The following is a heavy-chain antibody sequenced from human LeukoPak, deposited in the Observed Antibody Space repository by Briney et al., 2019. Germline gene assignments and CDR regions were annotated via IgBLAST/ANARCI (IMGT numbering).Heavy chain of an antibody. CDR3: AVTVAATPLVDY. V-gene: IGHV4-34*08. CDR2: INHSGST. J-gene: IGHJ4*02. CDR1: GFTFSSYS. Sequence: GSLRPSCAASGFTFSSYSMNWVRQPPGKGLEWIGEINHSGSTNCNPSLKSRVTISVDTSKNQFSLKLSSVTAADTAVYYCAVTVAATPLVDYWGRGTLVTVSS. D-gene: IGHD2-15*01.